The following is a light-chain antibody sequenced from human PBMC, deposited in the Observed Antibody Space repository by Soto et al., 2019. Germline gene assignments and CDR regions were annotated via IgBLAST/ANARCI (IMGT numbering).Light chain of an antibody. CDR2: SNN. CDR3: AAWDDSLNGYV. CDR1: SSNIGCNT. V-gene: IGLV1-44*01. J-gene: IGLJ1*01. Sequence: QSVLTQPTSASGTPGQRVTISCSGSSSNIGCNTVNWYQQLPGTAPKLLIYSNNQRPSGVPDRCSGSKSGTSASLAISGLQSEDEADYYCAAWDDSLNGYVFGTGTKLTVL.